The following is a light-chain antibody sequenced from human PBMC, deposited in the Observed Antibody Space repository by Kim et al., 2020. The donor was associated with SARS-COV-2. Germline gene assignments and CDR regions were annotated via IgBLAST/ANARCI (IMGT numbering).Light chain of an antibody. CDR1: SSDVGEYDY. V-gene: IGLV2-14*03. CDR2: DVN. Sequence: QSALTKHASVSGSPGQSITVSCTGTSSDVGEYDYVSWYQHHPGKVPKLMIYDVNKRPSGVSTRFSGSKSCNTASLTISGLQAEDEADYYCSSFTSSSTFVFGTGTKVTVL. J-gene: IGLJ1*01. CDR3: SSFTSSSTFV.